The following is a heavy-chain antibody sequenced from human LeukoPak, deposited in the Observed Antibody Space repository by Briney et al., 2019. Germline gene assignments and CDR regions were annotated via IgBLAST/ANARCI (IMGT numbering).Heavy chain of an antibody. CDR1: GDSISNYY. V-gene: IGHV4-59*12. D-gene: IGHD3-9*01. CDR3: ARDMILTGSYDY. J-gene: IGHJ4*02. Sequence: PSETLSLTCTVSGDSISNYYWSWIRQPPGKGLEWIGYIYYSGSTNYNPSLKSRVTISGDTSKNQFSLKLSSVTAADTAVYYCARDMILTGSYDYWGQGTLVTVSS. CDR2: IYYSGST.